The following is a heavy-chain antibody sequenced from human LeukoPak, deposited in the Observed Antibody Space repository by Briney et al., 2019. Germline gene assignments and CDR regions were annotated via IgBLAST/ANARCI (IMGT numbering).Heavy chain of an antibody. CDR3: ARDNGGVDN. J-gene: IGHJ4*02. Sequence: GGSLRLSCVASGFTFSSYWMHWVRQAPGEGLVWVSHINIDGSSTNYADSVKGRFTISRDNAKNTLYLQMSSLRAEDTAIYYCARDNGGVDNWGQGTLVTVSS. CDR2: INIDGSST. V-gene: IGHV3-74*01. CDR1: GFTFSSYW. D-gene: IGHD2-8*01.